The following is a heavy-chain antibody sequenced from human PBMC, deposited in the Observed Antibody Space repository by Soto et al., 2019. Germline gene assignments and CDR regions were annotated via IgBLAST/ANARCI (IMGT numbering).Heavy chain of an antibody. CDR1: GGTFSSYA. CDR3: ARDRVVVVAATQKGNYYYGMDV. Sequence: SVKVSCKASGGTFSSYAISWVRQAPGQGLEWMGGIIPIFGTANYAQKFQGRVTITADESTSTAYMELSSLRSEDTAVYYCARDRVVVVAATQKGNYYYGMDVWGQGTTVTVSS. V-gene: IGHV1-69*13. CDR2: IIPIFGTA. D-gene: IGHD2-15*01. J-gene: IGHJ6*02.